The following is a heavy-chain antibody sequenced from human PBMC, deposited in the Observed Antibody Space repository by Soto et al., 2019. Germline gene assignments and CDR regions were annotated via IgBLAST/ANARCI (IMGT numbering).Heavy chain of an antibody. Sequence: HPGGSLRLSCAASGFTFSSYAMSWVRQAPGKGLEWVSAISGSGGSTYYADSVKGRFTISRDNSKNTLYLQMNSLRAEDTAVYYCAKDPNPHSHGLWLAYFDYWGQGTLVTVSS. CDR1: GFTFSSYA. CDR2: ISGSGGST. V-gene: IGHV3-23*01. D-gene: IGHD6-19*01. J-gene: IGHJ4*02. CDR3: AKDPNPHSHGLWLAYFDY.